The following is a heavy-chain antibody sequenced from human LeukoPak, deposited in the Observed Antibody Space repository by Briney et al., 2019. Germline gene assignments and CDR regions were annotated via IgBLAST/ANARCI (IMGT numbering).Heavy chain of an antibody. Sequence: PGGSLRLSCAASGFTFSSYSMNWVRQAPGKGLEWVSGINWNGGSTGYADSVKGRFTISRDNAKNSLYLQMNSLRAEDTALYYCARDYGSGSSYYYYYYMDVWGKGTTVTVSS. V-gene: IGHV3-20*04. J-gene: IGHJ6*03. CDR3: ARDYGSGSSYYYYYYMDV. D-gene: IGHD3-10*01. CDR2: INWNGGST. CDR1: GFTFSSYS.